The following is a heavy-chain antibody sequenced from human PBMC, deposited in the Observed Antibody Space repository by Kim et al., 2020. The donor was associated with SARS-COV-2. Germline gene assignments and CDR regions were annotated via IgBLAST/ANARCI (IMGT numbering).Heavy chain of an antibody. CDR2: IIPIFGTA. J-gene: IGHJ3*02. D-gene: IGHD3-22*01. Sequence: SVKVSCKASGGTFSSYAISWVRQAPGQGLEWMGGIIPIFGTANYAQKFQGRVTITADESTSTAYMELSSLRSEDTAVYYCARAWDYYDSSGPNLGAFDIWGQGTMVTVSS. V-gene: IGHV1-69*13. CDR3: ARAWDYYDSSGPNLGAFDI. CDR1: GGTFSSYA.